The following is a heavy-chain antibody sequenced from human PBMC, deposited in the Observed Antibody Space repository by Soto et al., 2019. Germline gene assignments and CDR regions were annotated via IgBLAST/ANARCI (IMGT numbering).Heavy chain of an antibody. J-gene: IGHJ4*02. V-gene: IGHV4-30-4*01. CDR1: GGSISSGDYY. CDR3: ARVVYSGNFFDY. Sequence: SETLSLTCPVSGGSISSGDYYWSWIRQPPGKGLEWIGYIYHSGSTYYNPSLKSRVTISVDTSEKQFSLQLSSVTAADTAVYYCARVVYSGNFFDYWGQGTPVTVSS. D-gene: IGHD6-13*01. CDR2: IYHSGST.